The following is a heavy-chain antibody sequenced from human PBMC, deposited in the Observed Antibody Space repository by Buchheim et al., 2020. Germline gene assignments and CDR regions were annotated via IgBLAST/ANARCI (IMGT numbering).Heavy chain of an antibody. D-gene: IGHD2/OR15-2a*01. V-gene: IGHV4-34*01. CDR1: GASFSGYY. J-gene: IGHJ6*02. Sequence: QVQLQQWGAGLLKPSETLSLTCAVYGASFSGYYWSWIRQPPGKGLEWIGEVDHGGSTYYNPSLKSRVTISLDTSKNQFSLWLSSVTAADTAVYYCASAPRNSYYYYGMDVWGQGTT. CDR3: ASAPRNSYYYYGMDV. CDR2: VDHGGST.